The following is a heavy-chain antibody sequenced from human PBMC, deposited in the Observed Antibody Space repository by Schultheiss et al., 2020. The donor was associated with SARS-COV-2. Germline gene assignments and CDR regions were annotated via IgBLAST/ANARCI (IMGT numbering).Heavy chain of an antibody. J-gene: IGHJ4*02. CDR3: AKDLLSTWDY. Sequence: GESLKISCAASGFTFSSYGMHWVRQAPGKGLEWVAVISYDGSNKYYADSVKGRFTISRDNSKNTLYLQMNSLRAEDTAVYYCAKDLLSTWDYWGQGTLVTVSS. D-gene: IGHD3-16*01. CDR1: GFTFSSYG. CDR2: ISYDGSNK. V-gene: IGHV3-30*18.